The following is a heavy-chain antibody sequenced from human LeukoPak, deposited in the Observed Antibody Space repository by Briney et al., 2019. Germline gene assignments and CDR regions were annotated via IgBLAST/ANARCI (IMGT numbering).Heavy chain of an antibody. CDR3: ARDWMGSSTWNWFDP. J-gene: IGHJ5*02. CDR2: INPDSGGT. Sequence: GASVKLSCKASRYTFTGYYIHWMRHAPGQGLEWMGWINPDSGGTKYAQNFQGRVAMTRDTSISTAYMELSSLRFDDTAVYYCARDWMGSSTWNWFDPWGQGTLVTVSS. CDR1: RYTFTGYY. D-gene: IGHD6-13*01. V-gene: IGHV1-2*02.